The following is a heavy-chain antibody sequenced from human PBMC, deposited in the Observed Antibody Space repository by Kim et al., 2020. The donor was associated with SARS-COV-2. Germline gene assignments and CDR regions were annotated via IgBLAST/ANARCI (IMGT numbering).Heavy chain of an antibody. CDR1: GFTFSSYA. D-gene: IGHD2-8*02. V-gene: IGHV3-23*03. CDR2: IYSGGSST. CDR3: AKASSGGTVEYYFDY. J-gene: IGHJ4*02. Sequence: GGSLRLSCAASGFTFSSYAMSWVRQAPGKGLEWVSVIYSGGSSTYYADSMKGRFTISRDNSKNTLYLQMNSLRAEDTAVYYCAKASSGGTVEYYFDYWGQGTLVTVSS.